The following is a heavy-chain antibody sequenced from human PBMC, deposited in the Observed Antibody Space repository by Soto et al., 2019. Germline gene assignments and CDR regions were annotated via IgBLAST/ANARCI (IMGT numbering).Heavy chain of an antibody. CDR1: GGTFSSYA. Sequence: GASVKVSCKASGGTFSSYAISWVRQAPGQGLEWMGGIIPIFGTANYAQKFQGRVTITADESTSTAYMELSSLRSEDTAVYYCARSLAYCGGDCYSLGMDVWGQGTTVTVSS. CDR2: IIPIFGTA. D-gene: IGHD2-21*02. V-gene: IGHV1-69*13. CDR3: ARSLAYCGGDCYSLGMDV. J-gene: IGHJ6*02.